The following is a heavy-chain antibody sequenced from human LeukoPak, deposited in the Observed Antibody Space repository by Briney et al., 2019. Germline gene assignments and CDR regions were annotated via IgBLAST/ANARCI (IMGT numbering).Heavy chain of an antibody. CDR1: GYTFTSYG. D-gene: IGHD2-2*01. Sequence: ASVKVSCKTSGYTFTSYGLSWVRQAPGQGLEWLRCIITYNGNTYYSQKLQGRVTMTTDTSTSTAYMELRSLRSDYTAVYYCAKTTLTSEEYLYYYMDVWGKGTTVTVSS. CDR3: AKTTLTSEEYLYYYMDV. J-gene: IGHJ6*03. CDR2: IITYNGNT. V-gene: IGHV1-18*01.